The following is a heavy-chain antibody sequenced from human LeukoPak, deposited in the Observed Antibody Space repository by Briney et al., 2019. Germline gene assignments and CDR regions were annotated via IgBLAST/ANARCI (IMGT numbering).Heavy chain of an antibody. D-gene: IGHD3-10*01. Sequence: SVKVSCKASGGTFSSYAISWVRQAPGQGLEWMGRIIPILGIANYAQKFQGRVTITADKSTSTAYMELSSLRSEDTAVYYCARETHSRGYYFDYWGQGTLVTVSS. V-gene: IGHV1-69*04. CDR2: IIPILGIA. CDR3: ARETHSRGYYFDY. CDR1: GGTFSSYA. J-gene: IGHJ4*02.